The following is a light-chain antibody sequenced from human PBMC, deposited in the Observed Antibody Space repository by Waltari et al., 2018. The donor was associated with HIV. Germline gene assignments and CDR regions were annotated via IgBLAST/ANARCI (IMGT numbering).Light chain of an antibody. Sequence: QSALTQPASVSGSPGQSITISCTGITRDIGDYNYVSWYQQHSDKAPKLIIYGVTQRPSGVSSRFSGSKSGNTASLTISGLQAEDEADYYCSSYTGITTLLYVFGSGTKVTVL. CDR1: TRDIGDYNY. V-gene: IGLV2-14*01. J-gene: IGLJ1*01. CDR2: GVT. CDR3: SSYTGITTLLYV.